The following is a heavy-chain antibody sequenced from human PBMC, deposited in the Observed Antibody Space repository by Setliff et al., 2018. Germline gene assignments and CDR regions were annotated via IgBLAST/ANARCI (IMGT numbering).Heavy chain of an antibody. CDR1: GVSFSDYY. J-gene: IGHJ5*02. D-gene: IGHD1-26*01. CDR3: ARDNTILGATDH. CDR2: INHSGTT. Sequence: PSETLSLTCTVYGVSFSDYYWGWVRQSPGKGLDWIGEINHSGTTNYDPSLEGRISISVDTSTNQFSLRLTSLTAADTAVYFCARDNTILGATDHWGQGTVVTAPQ. V-gene: IGHV4-34*10.